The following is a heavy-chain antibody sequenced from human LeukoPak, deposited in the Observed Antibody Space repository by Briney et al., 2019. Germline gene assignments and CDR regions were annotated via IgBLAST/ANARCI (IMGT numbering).Heavy chain of an antibody. CDR3: AKDSEGSSGWFDY. Sequence: GGSLRLSCAASGFTFSSYGMHWVRQAPGKGLEWVAVISYDGSNKYYADSAKGRFTISRDNSKNTLYLQMNSLRAEDTAVYYCAKDSEGSSGWFDYWGQGTLVTVSS. CDR2: ISYDGSNK. J-gene: IGHJ4*02. V-gene: IGHV3-30*18. CDR1: GFTFSSYG. D-gene: IGHD6-19*01.